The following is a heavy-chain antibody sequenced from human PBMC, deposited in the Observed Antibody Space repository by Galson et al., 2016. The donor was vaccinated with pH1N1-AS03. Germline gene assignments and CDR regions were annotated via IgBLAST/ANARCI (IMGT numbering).Heavy chain of an antibody. CDR1: GYSFPTYS. CDR2: LNSTSGNT. Sequence: SCKASGYSFPTYSFNWVRQAPGQRLEWMGWLNSTSGNTEYSQKFQGRVTITRDTSASTASMELSSLRSEDTAVYYCAKVGIVISSGWYGRFDYWGQGTLVTVSS. CDR3: AKVGIVISSGWYGRFDY. J-gene: IGHJ4*02. V-gene: IGHV1-3*01. D-gene: IGHD6-19*01.